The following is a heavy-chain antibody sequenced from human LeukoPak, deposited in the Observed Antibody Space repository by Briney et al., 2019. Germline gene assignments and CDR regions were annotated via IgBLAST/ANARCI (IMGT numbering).Heavy chain of an antibody. CDR3: TTVTGVGASTSR. CDR1: GFTFSVFP. Sequence: GGSLRLSYAASGFTFSVFPMSWVRQAPGKGLEWVSGISDSGDATYYAVSVKGRFTVSRDNFKRTVDLQMNTLRAEDTAVYYCTTVTGVGASTSRGGQGTLVTVSS. CDR2: ISDSGDAT. V-gene: IGHV3-23*01. J-gene: IGHJ4*02. D-gene: IGHD1-26*01.